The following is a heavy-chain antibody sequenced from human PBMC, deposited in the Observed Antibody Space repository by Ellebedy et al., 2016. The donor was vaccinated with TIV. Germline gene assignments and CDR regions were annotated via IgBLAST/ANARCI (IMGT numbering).Heavy chain of an antibody. CDR2: IAYDGNDE. Sequence: GESLKISCKASGFIFSNFPMHWVRQAPGKGLEWVAVIAYDGNDEYYADSVKGRSTISRDNSKSTFYLQMNSLRAGDTAVYYCARDDYHGSGVDYWGQGTLVTVSS. CDR3: ARDDYHGSGVDY. V-gene: IGHV3-30*01. D-gene: IGHD3-10*01. J-gene: IGHJ4*02. CDR1: GFIFSNFP.